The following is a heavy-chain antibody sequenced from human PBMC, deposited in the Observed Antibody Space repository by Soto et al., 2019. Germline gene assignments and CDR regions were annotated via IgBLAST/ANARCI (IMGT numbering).Heavy chain of an antibody. J-gene: IGHJ4*02. Sequence: GGSLRLSCAASGFTSSYYYMTWIRQPPGKGLEWVSYISGSGTTIYYADSVKGRFTVSRDNARNSLYLQMNSLRAEDTAFYYCASDPYYYASGYWGQGTLVTVSS. CDR1: GFTSSYYY. CDR3: ASDPYYYASGY. D-gene: IGHD3-10*01. V-gene: IGHV3-11*01. CDR2: ISGSGTTI.